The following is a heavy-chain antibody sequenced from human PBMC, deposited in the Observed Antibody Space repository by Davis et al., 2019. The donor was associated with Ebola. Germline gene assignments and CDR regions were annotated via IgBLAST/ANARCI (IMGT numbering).Heavy chain of an antibody. CDR1: AGSVRSASYY. Sequence: SETLSLTCTVSAGSVRSASYYWSWIRQPPGKGLEWIGEINHSGSTNYNPSLKSRVTISVDTSKKQFYLKLSSVTAADTAVYYCARPVGNAFDVWGQGTMVTVSS. CDR3: ARPVGNAFDV. D-gene: IGHD1-26*01. CDR2: INHSGST. V-gene: IGHV4-61*01. J-gene: IGHJ3*01.